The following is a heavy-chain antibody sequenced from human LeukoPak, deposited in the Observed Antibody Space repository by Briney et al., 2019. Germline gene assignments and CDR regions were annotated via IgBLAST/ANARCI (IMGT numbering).Heavy chain of an antibody. V-gene: IGHV1-2*02. D-gene: IGHD2-2*01. CDR2: SNPNDGDT. J-gene: IGHJ4*02. CDR3: ARANFLYCSSSTCLFDY. Sequence: GSSVTVSCKASGYTFTDYYMHWVRQAPGQGFEWMGWSNPNDGDTNYAQKFQGRVTMTRETSISTAHMEVSRLRSDETAVYYCARANFLYCSSSTCLFDYWGQGTLVTVSS. CDR1: GYTFTDYY.